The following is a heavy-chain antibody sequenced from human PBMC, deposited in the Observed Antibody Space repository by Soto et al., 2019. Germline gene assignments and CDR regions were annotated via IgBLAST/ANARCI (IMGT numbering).Heavy chain of an antibody. CDR1: GGSISSSSYY. CDR3: ARRYGYAFDI. D-gene: IGHD4-17*01. J-gene: IGHJ3*02. CDR2: IYYSGST. V-gene: IGHV4-39*07. Sequence: SETLSLTCTVSGGSISSSSYYWGWIRQPPGKGLEWIGYIYYSGSTYYNPSLKSRVTISVDTSKNQFSLKLSSVTAADTAVYYCARRYGYAFDIWGQGTMVTVSS.